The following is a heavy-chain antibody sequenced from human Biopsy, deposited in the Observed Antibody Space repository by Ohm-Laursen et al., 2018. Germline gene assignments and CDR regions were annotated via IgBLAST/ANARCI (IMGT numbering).Heavy chain of an antibody. Sequence: TLSLTCTVSRDSISNYYWTWIRQSPGKGLEWIGYIYYTGSTNYNPSVKSRVTISVDTSKNQFSLTLTSVTAADTAVYYCARTPGKAVAGRFLDLWGRGTLVTVSS. CDR1: RDSISNYY. J-gene: IGHJ2*01. CDR3: ARTPGKAVAGRFLDL. CDR2: IYYTGST. D-gene: IGHD6-19*01. V-gene: IGHV4-59*12.